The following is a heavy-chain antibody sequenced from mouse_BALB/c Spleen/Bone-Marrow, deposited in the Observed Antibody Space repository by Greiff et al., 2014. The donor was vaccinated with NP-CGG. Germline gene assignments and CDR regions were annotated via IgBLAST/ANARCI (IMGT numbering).Heavy chain of an antibody. CDR2: IYPGNSDT. CDR3: APGRSFITPVVGLDY. D-gene: IGHD1-1*01. V-gene: IGHV1-5*01. J-gene: IGHJ2*02. Sequence: EVQLQQSGTVLARPGASVKMSCKASGYTFTSYWMHWVKQRPGQGLEWIGAIYPGNSDTSYNQKFKGKSKLTAVTSTSTAYMEXXXXXXXXXAGYYCAPGRSFITPVVGLDYWGQGTSLTVSS. CDR1: GYTFTSYW.